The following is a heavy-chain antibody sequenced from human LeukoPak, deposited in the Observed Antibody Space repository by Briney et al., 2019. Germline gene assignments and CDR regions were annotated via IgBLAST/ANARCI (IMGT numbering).Heavy chain of an antibody. D-gene: IGHD3-3*01. Sequence: SETLALTCAVYGGSFGGYYWSWIRQPPGKGLEWIGEINHSGSTNYNPSLKSRVTISVDTSKNQFSLKLSSVTAADTAVYYCARYPLEWLLYGGEFDYWGQGTLVTVSS. J-gene: IGHJ4*02. CDR3: ARYPLEWLLYGGEFDY. V-gene: IGHV4-34*01. CDR2: INHSGST. CDR1: GGSFGGYY.